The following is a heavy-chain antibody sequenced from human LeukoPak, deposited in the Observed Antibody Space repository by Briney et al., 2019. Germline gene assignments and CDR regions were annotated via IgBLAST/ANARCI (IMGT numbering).Heavy chain of an antibody. D-gene: IGHD6-6*01. CDR1: GGSFSGYY. CDR2: INRSGST. V-gene: IGHV4-34*01. CDR3: AVYGSSAGWFDP. J-gene: IGHJ5*02. Sequence: SETLSLTCAVYGGSFSGYYWSWIRQPPGKGLEWIGEINRSGSTNYNPSLKSRVTISVDTSKNQFSLKLTSVTAADAAVYYCAVYGSSAGWFDPWGQGTLVTVSP.